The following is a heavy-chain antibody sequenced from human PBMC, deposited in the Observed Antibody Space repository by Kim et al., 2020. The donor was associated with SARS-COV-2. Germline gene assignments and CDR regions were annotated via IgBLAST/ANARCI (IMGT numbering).Heavy chain of an antibody. D-gene: IGHD3-10*01. CDR3: ARLSGSGSYHFDY. J-gene: IGHJ4*02. Sequence: SNPSLKSRVTLSVDTSKNQFSLKLSSVTAADTAVYYCARLSGSGSYHFDYWGQGTLVTVSS. V-gene: IGHV4-39*01.